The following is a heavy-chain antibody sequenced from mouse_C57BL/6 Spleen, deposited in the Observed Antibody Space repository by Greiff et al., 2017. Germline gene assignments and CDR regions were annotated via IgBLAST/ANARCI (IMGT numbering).Heavy chain of an antibody. CDR3: TRTTTVVWAY. J-gene: IGHJ3*01. V-gene: IGHV1-15*01. CDR1: GYTFTDYE. Sequence: QVQLQQSGAELVRPGASVTLSCKASGYTFTDYEMHWVKQTPVHGLEWIGAIDPETGGTAYNQKFKGKAILTADKSSSTAYMELRSLTSEDSAVYYCTRTTTVVWAYWGQGTLVTVSA. CDR2: IDPETGGT. D-gene: IGHD1-1*01.